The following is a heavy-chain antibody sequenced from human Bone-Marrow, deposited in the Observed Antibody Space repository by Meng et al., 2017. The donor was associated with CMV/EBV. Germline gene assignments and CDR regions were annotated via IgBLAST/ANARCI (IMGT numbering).Heavy chain of an antibody. V-gene: IGHV1-69*10. D-gene: IGHD4-11*01. CDR2: IIPILEIT. CDR1: GGTFSSSA. CDR3: ARDLGSKSGY. Sequence: SVKVSCKASGGTFSSSAISWVRQAPGQGLEWMGGIIPILEITHYAQKFQGRLTITADKSTGTAYMDLNSLTSDDTAFYYCARDLGSKSGYWGQGTMVTVSS. J-gene: IGHJ4*02.